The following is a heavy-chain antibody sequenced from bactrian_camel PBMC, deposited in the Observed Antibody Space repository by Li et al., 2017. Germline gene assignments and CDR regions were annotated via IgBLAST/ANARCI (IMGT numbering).Heavy chain of an antibody. V-gene: IGHV3S62*01. J-gene: IGHJ4*01. D-gene: IGHD3*01. CDR2: ISSDGST. CDR3: AADIAVQALGVSIHY. Sequence: QLVESGGGLVQPGGSLTLSCTASGFTFDDSDMGWYRQAPGNECELVSTISSDGSTYYADSVKGRFTISQDNAKNTVYLQMNSLRSEDPAVYFCAADIAVQALGVSIHYWGQGTQVTVS. CDR1: GFTFDDSD.